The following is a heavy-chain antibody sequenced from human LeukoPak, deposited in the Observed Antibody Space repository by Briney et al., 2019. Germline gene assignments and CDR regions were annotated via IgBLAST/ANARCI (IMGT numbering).Heavy chain of an antibody. V-gene: IGHV4-30-4*07. D-gene: IGHD1-26*01. Sequence: SETLSLTCAVSGGSISSGGYSWSWIRQPPGKGLEWIGYIYYSGSTYYNPSLKSRFTISVDTSKNQFSLKLSSVTAADTAVYYCARDSVYSGSSLDYWGQGTLVTVSS. J-gene: IGHJ4*02. CDR3: ARDSVYSGSSLDY. CDR1: GGSISSGGYS. CDR2: IYYSGST.